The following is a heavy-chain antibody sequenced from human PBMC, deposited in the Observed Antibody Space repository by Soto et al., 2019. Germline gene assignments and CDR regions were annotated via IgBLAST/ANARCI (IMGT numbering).Heavy chain of an antibody. Sequence: SVKVSCKASGGTFSSYAISWVRQAPGQGLEWMGGIIPIFGTANYAQKFQGRVTITADESTSTAYMELSSLRSEDTAVYYCAKDTDDSSGTHFDYWGKGTRVTVS. J-gene: IGHJ4*02. CDR2: IIPIFGTA. D-gene: IGHD3-22*01. CDR3: AKDTDDSSGTHFDY. V-gene: IGHV1-69*13. CDR1: GGTFSSYA.